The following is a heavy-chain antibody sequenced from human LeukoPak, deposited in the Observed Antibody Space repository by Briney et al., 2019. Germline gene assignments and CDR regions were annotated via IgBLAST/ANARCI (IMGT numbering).Heavy chain of an antibody. CDR1: GFTFSSYA. V-gene: IGHV3-30*01. Sequence: GRSLRLSCAASGFTFSSYAMHWVRQAPGKGLEWVAVISYDGSNKYYADSVKGRFTISRDNSKNTLYLQMNSLRAEDTAVYYCARAPGAAHNWFDPWGQGTLVTVSS. D-gene: IGHD1-26*01. CDR2: ISYDGSNK. CDR3: ARAPGAAHNWFDP. J-gene: IGHJ5*02.